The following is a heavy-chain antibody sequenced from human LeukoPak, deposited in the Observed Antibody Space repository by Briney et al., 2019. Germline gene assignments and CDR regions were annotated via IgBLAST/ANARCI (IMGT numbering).Heavy chain of an antibody. Sequence: ASVTVSCKASGYTFTSYGISWVRQAPGQGLEWMGWISAYNGNTNYAQKLQGRVTMITDTSTSTAYMELRSLRSDDTAVYYCARDSAPGDTYGLLGIDSWGQGTLVTVSS. CDR2: ISAYNGNT. V-gene: IGHV1-18*01. J-gene: IGHJ4*02. CDR3: ARDSAPGDTYGLLGIDS. CDR1: GYTFTSYG. D-gene: IGHD5-18*01.